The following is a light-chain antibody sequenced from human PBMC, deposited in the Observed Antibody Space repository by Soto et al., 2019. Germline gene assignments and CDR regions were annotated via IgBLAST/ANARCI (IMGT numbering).Light chain of an antibody. Sequence: EIVMTQSPATLSVSPGERATLSCSASQSVSSNVAWYQQKPGQAPRLLIYGASTRATGIPARFIGSGSGTEFTLPIRSLQSQDFAVYYCQQYNNWLSITFGQGTRLEIK. CDR3: QQYNNWLSIT. J-gene: IGKJ5*01. CDR1: QSVSSN. V-gene: IGKV3-15*01. CDR2: GAS.